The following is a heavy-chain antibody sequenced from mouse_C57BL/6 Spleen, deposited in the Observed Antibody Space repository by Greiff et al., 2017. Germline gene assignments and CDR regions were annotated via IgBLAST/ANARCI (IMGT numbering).Heavy chain of an antibody. J-gene: IGHJ2*01. CDR2: IDPETGGT. D-gene: IGHD1-1*01. Sequence: QVQLKQSGAELVRPGASVTLSCKASGYTFTDYEMHWVKQTPVHGLEWIGAIDPETGGTAYNQKFKGKAILTADKSSSTAYMELRSLTSEDSAVYYCTRRDYSLFFDYWGQGTTLTVSS. CDR1: GYTFTDYE. CDR3: TRRDYSLFFDY. V-gene: IGHV1-15*01.